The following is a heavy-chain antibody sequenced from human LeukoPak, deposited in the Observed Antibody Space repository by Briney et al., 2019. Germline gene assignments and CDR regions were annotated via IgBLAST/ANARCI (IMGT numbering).Heavy chain of an antibody. Sequence: GGTPRLSCAASGFTFSSYVMRWVRQAPGKGLEWVAVISYDGSNKYYADSVKGRFTISRDNSKNTLYLQMNTLRAEDTAVYYCAKRIGYVDYWGQGTLVTVSS. CDR1: GFTFSSYV. D-gene: IGHD3-22*01. V-gene: IGHV3-30*18. J-gene: IGHJ4*02. CDR3: AKRIGYVDY. CDR2: ISYDGSNK.